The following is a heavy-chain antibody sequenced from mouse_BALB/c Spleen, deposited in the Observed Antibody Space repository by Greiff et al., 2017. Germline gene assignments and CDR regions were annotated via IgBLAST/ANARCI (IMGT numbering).Heavy chain of an antibody. CDR1: GFAFSSYD. CDR2: ISSGGGST. J-gene: IGHJ4*01. CDR3: ARFDTTATFYAMDY. Sequence: EVMLVESGGGLVKPGGSLKLSCAASGFAFSSYDMSWVRQTPEKRLEWVAYISSGGGSTYYPDTVKGRFTITRDNAKNTLYLQMSSLKSEDTAMYYCARFDTTATFYAMDYWGQGTSVTVSS. V-gene: IGHV5-12-1*01. D-gene: IGHD1-2*01.